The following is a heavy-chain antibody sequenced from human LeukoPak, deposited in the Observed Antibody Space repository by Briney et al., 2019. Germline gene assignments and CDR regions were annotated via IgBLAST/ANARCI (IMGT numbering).Heavy chain of an antibody. CDR1: GFNFNRYA. D-gene: IGHD3-10*01. CDR3: AKDGSGTYYRGDFDY. CDR2: ISGSSGNT. Sequence: PGGSLRLSCAASGFNFNRYAMAWVRQAPGKGLEWVSSISGSSGNTYYTDSVKGRFTISRDNSKNTLYLQMNSLRGEDTAVYYCAKDGSGTYYRGDFDYWGRGTLVTVSS. J-gene: IGHJ4*02. V-gene: IGHV3-23*01.